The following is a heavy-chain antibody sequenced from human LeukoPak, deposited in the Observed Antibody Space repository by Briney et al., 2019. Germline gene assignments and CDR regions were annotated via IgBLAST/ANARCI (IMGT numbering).Heavy chain of an antibody. CDR2: MNPNSGNT. CDR3: ARVPLSGSDHYYYYYYMDV. J-gene: IGHJ6*03. V-gene: IGHV1-8*03. Sequence: GASVKVSCKASGYTFTSYDINWVRQATGQGLEWMGWMNPNSGNTGYAQKFQGRVTITRNTSISTAYMELSSLRSDDTAVYYCARVPLSGSDHYYYYYYMDVWGKGTTVTVSS. D-gene: IGHD3-10*01. CDR1: GYTFTSYD.